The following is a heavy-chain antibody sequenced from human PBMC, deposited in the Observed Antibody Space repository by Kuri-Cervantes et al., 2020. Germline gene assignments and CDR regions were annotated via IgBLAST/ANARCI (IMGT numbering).Heavy chain of an antibody. V-gene: IGHV3-21*01. CDR3: ARSPNDYGDYYYYYGMDV. D-gene: IGHD4-17*01. CDR1: GFTFSSYN. CDR2: ISSSSTYT. J-gene: IGHJ6*02. Sequence: GGSLRLSCAASGFTFSSYNMNWVRQAPGKGLEWVSSISSSSTYTYYADSVKGRFTISRDNAENSLYLQMNSLRAEDTAVYYCARSPNDYGDYYYYYGMDVWGQGTTVTVSS.